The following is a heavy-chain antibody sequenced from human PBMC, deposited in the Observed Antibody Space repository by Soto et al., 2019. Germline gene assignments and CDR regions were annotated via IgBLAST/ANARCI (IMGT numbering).Heavy chain of an antibody. J-gene: IGHJ5*02. CDR1: GGSFSGYY. Sequence: QVQLQQWGAGLLKPSETLSLTCAVYGGSFSGYYWSWIRQPPGKGLECIGEINHSGSTNYNPSLKSWVTISVDACKNQFSVKLSSVTAADTAVYYCARGGYSYGYARRHRTVWFAPWGQGTVVTVSS. CDR3: ARGGYSYGYARRHRTVWFAP. V-gene: IGHV4-34*01. CDR2: INHSGST. D-gene: IGHD5-18*01.